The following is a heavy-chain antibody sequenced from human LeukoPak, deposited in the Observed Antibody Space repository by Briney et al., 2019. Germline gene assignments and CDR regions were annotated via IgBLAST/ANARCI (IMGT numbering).Heavy chain of an antibody. J-gene: IGHJ5*02. D-gene: IGHD3-3*01. Sequence: PGGSLRLSCAASGFTFSSYSMNWVRQAPGKGLEWVSSISSSSSYIYYADSVKGRFTISRDNAKNSLYLQMNSLRAEDTAVYYCARVYSTVFGVVRNWFDPWGQGTLVTVSS. V-gene: IGHV3-21*01. CDR3: ARVYSTVFGVVRNWFDP. CDR1: GFTFSSYS. CDR2: ISSSSSYI.